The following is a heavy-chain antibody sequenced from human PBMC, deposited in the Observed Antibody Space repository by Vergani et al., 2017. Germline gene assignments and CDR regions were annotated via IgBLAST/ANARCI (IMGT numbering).Heavy chain of an antibody. V-gene: IGHV3-23*01. J-gene: IGHJ4*02. CDR2: ISGSGGST. CDR1: GFTFSSYA. CDR3: AKVEKGLGNYYDSLLGY. D-gene: IGHD3-22*01. Sequence: EVQLLESGGGLVQPGGSLRLSCAASGFTFSSYAMSWVRQAPGKGLEWVSAISGSGGSTYYADSVKGRFTISRDNSKNTLYLQMNSLRAEDTAVYDCAKVEKGLGNYYDSLLGYWGQGTLVTVSS.